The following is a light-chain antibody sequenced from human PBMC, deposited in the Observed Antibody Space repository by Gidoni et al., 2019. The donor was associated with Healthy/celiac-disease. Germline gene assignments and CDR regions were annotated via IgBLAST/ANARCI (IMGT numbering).Light chain of an antibody. CDR1: SSNIGAGYD. J-gene: IGLJ3*02. V-gene: IGLV1-40*01. Sequence: SVLTQPPSVSGAPGQRVTISCTGSSSNIGAGYDVHWYQQLPVTAPKLLIYGNSNRPSGVPDRFSGSKSGTSASLAITGLQAEDEADYYCQSYDSSLSGWVFGGGTKLTVL. CDR3: QSYDSSLSGWV. CDR2: GNS.